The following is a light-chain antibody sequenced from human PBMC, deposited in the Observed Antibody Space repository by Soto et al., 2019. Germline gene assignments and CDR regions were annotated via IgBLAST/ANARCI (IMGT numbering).Light chain of an antibody. CDR3: MQGSHWPRT. Sequence: EVVMTQSPLSLPVTLGQPASISCRSSQSLVNSDGNTYLNWFHQRPGQSPRRLIYKVSNRDSGGQDRFSDSESGTDYTLRISRVEAEDVGVYYCMQGSHWPRTFGQGTRVEIK. J-gene: IGKJ1*01. V-gene: IGKV2-30*01. CDR2: KVS. CDR1: QSLVNSDGNTY.